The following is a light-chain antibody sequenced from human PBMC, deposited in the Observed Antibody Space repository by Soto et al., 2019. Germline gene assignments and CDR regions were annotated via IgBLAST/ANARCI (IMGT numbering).Light chain of an antibody. CDR3: QQRYSWPLT. V-gene: IGKV3-11*01. CDR1: QSISSY. CDR2: DAS. J-gene: IGKJ4*01. Sequence: EIVLTQSPATLSLSPGERATLSCRASQSISSYLAWYQQKPGQAPRLLIYDASSRATGIPDRFSGSGSGTDFTLTTSSLGPEDLAVYYCQQRYSWPLTFGGGTKVEL.